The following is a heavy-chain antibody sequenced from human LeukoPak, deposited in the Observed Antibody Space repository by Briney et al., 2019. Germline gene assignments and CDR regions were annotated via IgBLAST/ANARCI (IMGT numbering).Heavy chain of an antibody. CDR1: GFAFSSYA. CDR2: ISYDGSNK. Sequence: PGGSLRLSCAASGFAFSSYAMHWVRQAPGKGLEWVAVISYDGSNKYYADSVKGRFTISRDNYKNTLYLQMNSLGAEDTAVYYCARDQQWLRFVGYYYGMDVWGQGTTVTVSS. V-gene: IGHV3-30-3*01. CDR3: ARDQQWLRFVGYYYGMDV. J-gene: IGHJ6*02. D-gene: IGHD5-12*01.